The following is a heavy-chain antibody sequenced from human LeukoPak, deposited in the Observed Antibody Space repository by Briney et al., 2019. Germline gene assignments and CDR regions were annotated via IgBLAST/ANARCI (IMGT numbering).Heavy chain of an antibody. Sequence: PGGSLRPSCAASGFTFSSYSMNWVRQAPGKGLEWVSSISSSSSYIYYADSVKGRFSISRDNAKNSLYLQMNSLRAEDTAVYYCARAGELQVGFDYWGQGTLVTVSS. J-gene: IGHJ4*02. CDR2: ISSSSSYI. CDR3: ARAGELQVGFDY. CDR1: GFTFSSYS. V-gene: IGHV3-21*01. D-gene: IGHD1-26*01.